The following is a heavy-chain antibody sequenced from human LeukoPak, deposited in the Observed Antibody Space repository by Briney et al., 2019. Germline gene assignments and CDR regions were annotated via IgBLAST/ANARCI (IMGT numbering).Heavy chain of an antibody. V-gene: IGHV4-39*01. CDR2: IYYSGST. Sequence: PSETLSLTCTVSGGSISSSSYYWGWIRQPPGKGLEWIGSIYYSGSTYYNPSLKSRVTISVDTSKNQFSLKLSSVTAADTAVYYCARQTGSGLFSLPGGQGTLVTVSS. J-gene: IGHJ4*02. CDR3: ARQTGSGLFSLP. CDR1: GGSISSSSYY. D-gene: IGHD3-10*01.